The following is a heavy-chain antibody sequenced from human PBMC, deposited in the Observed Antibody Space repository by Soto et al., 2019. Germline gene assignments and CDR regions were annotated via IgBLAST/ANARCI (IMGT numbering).Heavy chain of an antibody. CDR2: IWYDGNNK. Sequence: GGSLRLSCAASGFRFSSHGMHWVRQAPGKGLEWVAIIWYDGNNKYYADSVKGRFTISRDNSKNTLYLQMSSLRAEDTAVYYCARDMAAGTSYFDYWGQGLVVTSPQ. J-gene: IGHJ4*02. V-gene: IGHV3-33*01. CDR3: ARDMAAGTSYFDY. CDR1: GFRFSSHG. D-gene: IGHD6-13*01.